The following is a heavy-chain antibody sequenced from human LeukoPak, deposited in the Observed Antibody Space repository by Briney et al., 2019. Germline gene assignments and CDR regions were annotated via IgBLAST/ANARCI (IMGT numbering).Heavy chain of an antibody. V-gene: IGHV3-30*02. D-gene: IGHD6-19*01. CDR1: GFTFSSYG. Sequence: GGSLRLSCAASGFTFSSYGMHWVRQAPGKGLEWVAFIRYDGSNKYYADSVKGRFTISRDNSKNTLYLQMNSLRAEDTAVYYCAKGRRGGLGVSSGWYYFDYWGQGTLVTVSS. J-gene: IGHJ4*02. CDR2: IRYDGSNK. CDR3: AKGRRGGLGVSSGWYYFDY.